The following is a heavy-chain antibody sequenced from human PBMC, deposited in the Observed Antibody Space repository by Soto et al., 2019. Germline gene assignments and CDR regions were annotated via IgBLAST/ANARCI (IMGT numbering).Heavy chain of an antibody. CDR3: AREKTALGPIDY. Sequence: PSETLSLTCTVSGGSVSSGSYYWSWIRQPPGKGLEWIGYIYYSGSTNYNPSLKSRVTISVDTSKNQFSLKLSSVTAADTAVYYCAREKTALGPIDYWGQGTLVTVSS. J-gene: IGHJ4*02. D-gene: IGHD7-27*01. CDR1: GGSVSSGSYY. CDR2: IYYSGST. V-gene: IGHV4-61*01.